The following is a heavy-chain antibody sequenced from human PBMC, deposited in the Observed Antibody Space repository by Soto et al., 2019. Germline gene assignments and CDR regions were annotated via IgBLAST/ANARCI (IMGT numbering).Heavy chain of an antibody. CDR3: ARYLIVDSSGWYASWFDP. V-gene: IGHV1-69*01. D-gene: IGHD6-19*01. CDR2: IIPIFGTA. CDR1: GGTFSSYA. J-gene: IGHJ5*02. Sequence: QVQLVQSGAEVKKPGSSVKVSCKASGGTFSSYAISWVRQAPGQGLEWMGGIIPIFGTANHAQKFQGRVTITADESTSTAYMELSSLRSEDTAVYYCARYLIVDSSGWYASWFDPWGQGTLVTVSS.